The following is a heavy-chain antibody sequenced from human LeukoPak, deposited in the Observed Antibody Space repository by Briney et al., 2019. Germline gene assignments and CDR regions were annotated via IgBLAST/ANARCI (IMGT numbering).Heavy chain of an antibody. Sequence: SETLSLTCTLSGGSINTNDYYWGWIRQPLGKGLQWIGSFGHGRNAFYNPSLQSRVTISVDASTNQFSLGLTSVTAADTAVYYCARAFRARYFDLWGRGTLVTVSS. D-gene: IGHD2/OR15-2a*01. CDR2: FGHGRNA. J-gene: IGHJ2*01. CDR3: ARAFRARYFDL. V-gene: IGHV4-39*01. CDR1: GGSINTNDYY.